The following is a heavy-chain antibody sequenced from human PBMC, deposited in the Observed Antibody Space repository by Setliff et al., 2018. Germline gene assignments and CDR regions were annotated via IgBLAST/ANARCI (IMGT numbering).Heavy chain of an antibody. CDR3: NTQPCPQLSGCSFADTACSWNCL. D-gene: IGHD5-18*01. CDR1: GGSFTTYY. V-gene: IGHV4-59*01. J-gene: IGHJ2*01. Sequence: SETLSLTCTVSGGSFTTYYWGWIRQSPGKGLEWIGYIYYSGSTNYNPSLKSRVSISVDTSKNQFSLRLTSVTAAERPLSHSNTQPCPQLSGCSFADTACSWNCLW. CDR2: IYYSGST.